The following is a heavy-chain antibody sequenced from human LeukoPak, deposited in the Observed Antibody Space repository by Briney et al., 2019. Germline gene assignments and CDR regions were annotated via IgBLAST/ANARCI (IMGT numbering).Heavy chain of an antibody. CDR2: INPSGGST. J-gene: IGHJ3*02. D-gene: IGHD7-27*01. Sequence: ASVKVSCKASGYTFTSYYMHWVRQAPGQGLERMGIINPSGGSTSYAQKFQGRVTMTRDTSTSTVYMELSSLRSEDTAVYYCARVGIRGAFDIWGQGTMVTVSS. CDR1: GYTFTSYY. V-gene: IGHV1-46*01. CDR3: ARVGIRGAFDI.